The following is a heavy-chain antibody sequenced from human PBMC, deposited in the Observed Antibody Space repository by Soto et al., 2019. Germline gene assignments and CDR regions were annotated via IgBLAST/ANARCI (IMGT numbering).Heavy chain of an antibody. CDR1: GFTFSNAW. CDR2: IKSKTDGGTT. V-gene: IGHV3-15*01. CDR3: TTISHIAAAGKVD. D-gene: IGHD6-13*01. J-gene: IGHJ4*02. Sequence: EVQLVESGGGLVKPGGSLRLSCAASGFTFSNAWMSWVRQAPGKGLEWVGRIKSKTDGGTTDYAAPVKGRFTISRDDSKNTLYLQMNSLKTEDTAVYYCTTISHIAAAGKVDWGQGTLVTVSS.